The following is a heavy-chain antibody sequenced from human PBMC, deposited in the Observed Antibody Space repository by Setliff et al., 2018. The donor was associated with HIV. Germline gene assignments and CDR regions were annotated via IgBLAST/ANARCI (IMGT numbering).Heavy chain of an antibody. V-gene: IGHV5-51*01. J-gene: IGHJ4*02. CDR1: GYTFTKYW. CDR2: IQPDDSDT. CDR3: ASGPRGVTTIGYYLDY. Sequence: PGESLKISCKGSGYTFTKYWIAWVRQMPGKGLEWMGIIQPDDSDTRYSPSFQGQVTISVDKSISTAYLQWSSLKASDSAVFYCASGPRGVTTIGYYLDYWGQGTLVTVSS. D-gene: IGHD4-17*01.